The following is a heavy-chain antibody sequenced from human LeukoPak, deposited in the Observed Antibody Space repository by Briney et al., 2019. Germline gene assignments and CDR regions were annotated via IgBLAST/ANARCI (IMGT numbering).Heavy chain of an antibody. Sequence: GGSLRLSCAASGFTFSSYWMSWVRQAPGKGLEWVANIKKDGSEKYYVDSVKGRFTISRDNAKNSLYLQMNSLRAEDTAVYYCARVVPAAIAYYYYYYMDVWGKGTTVTISS. V-gene: IGHV3-7*01. CDR1: GFTFSSYW. CDR2: IKKDGSEK. D-gene: IGHD2-2*02. CDR3: ARVVPAAIAYYYYYYMDV. J-gene: IGHJ6*03.